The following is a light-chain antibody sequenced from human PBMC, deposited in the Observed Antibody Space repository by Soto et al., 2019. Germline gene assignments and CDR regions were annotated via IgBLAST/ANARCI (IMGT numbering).Light chain of an antibody. V-gene: IGKV1-6*01. CDR1: QGIRND. Sequence: AIQMTQSPSSLSASVGDRVTITCRASQGIRNDLGWYQQKPGKAPKLLIYAASSLQSGVPSRFSGSGSGTDFTLTISSLQPDDFATYYCQHYNSYSEAFGQGTKVELK. CDR2: AAS. CDR3: QHYNSYSEA. J-gene: IGKJ1*01.